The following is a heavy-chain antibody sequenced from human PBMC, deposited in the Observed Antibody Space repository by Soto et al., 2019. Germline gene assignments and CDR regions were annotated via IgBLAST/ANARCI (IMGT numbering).Heavy chain of an antibody. CDR1: GYTFSGVY. CDR2: IYPDSGGT. D-gene: IGHD2-8*01. J-gene: IGHJ4*02. CDR3: RVTGVSEVDY. Sequence: ASVKVSCKTSGYTFSGVYIHWVRQAPGQGLESMGWIYPDSGGTDYAQKFQGRVTMTRDTSISTAYMELSRLRSDDTAVYYCRVTGVSEVDYWGQGTLVTVS. V-gene: IGHV1-2*02.